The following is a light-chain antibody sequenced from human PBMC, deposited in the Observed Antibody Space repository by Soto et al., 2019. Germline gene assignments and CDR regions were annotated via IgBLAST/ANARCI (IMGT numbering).Light chain of an antibody. Sequence: QSALTQPASVSGSPGQSITISCTGTSSDVGGYNYVSWYQQHPGKAPKPMIYEVSNRPSGVSNRFSGSKSGNTASLTISGLQAEDEADYYCSSYTSSSTLLVFGGGTQLTVL. CDR1: SSDVGGYNY. V-gene: IGLV2-14*01. CDR3: SSYTSSSTLLV. J-gene: IGLJ2*01. CDR2: EVS.